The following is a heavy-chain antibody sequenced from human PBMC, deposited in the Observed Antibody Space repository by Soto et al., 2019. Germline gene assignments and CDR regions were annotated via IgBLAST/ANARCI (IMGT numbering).Heavy chain of an antibody. CDR2: IYYSGST. V-gene: IGHV4-59*01. CDR3: ARGVRAFDY. CDR1: GGSISSYY. D-gene: IGHD3-3*01. J-gene: IGHJ4*02. Sequence: ETLSLTCTVSGGSISSYYWSWIRQPPGKGLEWIGYIYYSGSTNYNPSLKSRVTISVDTSKNQFSLKLSSVTAADTAVYYCARGVRAFDYWGQGTLVTVSS.